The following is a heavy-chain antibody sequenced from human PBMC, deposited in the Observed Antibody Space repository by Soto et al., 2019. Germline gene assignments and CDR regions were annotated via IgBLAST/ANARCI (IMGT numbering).Heavy chain of an antibody. V-gene: IGHV4-30-2*01. CDR1: GGSISSGGYS. Sequence: QLQLQESGSGLVKPSQTLSLTCAVSGGSISSGGYSWSWIRQPPGKGLEWIGYIYHSGSTSYNPSLKSRVTISVDRYKNQFSLKLSSVTAADTAVYYCASYGGNSPFDYWGQGTLVTVSS. J-gene: IGHJ4*02. CDR3: ASYGGNSPFDY. CDR2: IYHSGST. D-gene: IGHD4-17*01.